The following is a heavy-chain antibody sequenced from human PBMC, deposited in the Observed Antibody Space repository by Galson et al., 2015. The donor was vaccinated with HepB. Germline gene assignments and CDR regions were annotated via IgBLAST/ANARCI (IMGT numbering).Heavy chain of an antibody. D-gene: IGHD2-15*01. CDR2: ISSSGSTI. Sequence: SLRLSCAASGFTFSDYYMSWIRQAPGKGLEWVSYISSSGSTIYYADSVKGRFTISRDNAKNSLYLQMNSLRAEDTAVYYCARGPPRYCSGGSCYGFDPWGQGTLVTVSS. CDR1: GFTFSDYY. J-gene: IGHJ5*02. V-gene: IGHV3-11*01. CDR3: ARGPPRYCSGGSCYGFDP.